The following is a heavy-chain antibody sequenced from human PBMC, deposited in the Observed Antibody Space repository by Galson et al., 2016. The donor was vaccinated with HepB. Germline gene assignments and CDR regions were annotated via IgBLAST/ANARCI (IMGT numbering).Heavy chain of an antibody. J-gene: IGHJ4*02. D-gene: IGHD1-26*01. CDR2: IIPIFETA. Sequence: SVKVSCKASGGTFSNYAISWVRRAPGQGLEWMGGIIPIFETAESTQKFQGRVTITADKSTGTAYMELSSLRSEDTAIYYCARTRGSYFDYWGQGTLVTVSS. CDR3: ARTRGSYFDY. V-gene: IGHV1-69*06. CDR1: GGTFSNYA.